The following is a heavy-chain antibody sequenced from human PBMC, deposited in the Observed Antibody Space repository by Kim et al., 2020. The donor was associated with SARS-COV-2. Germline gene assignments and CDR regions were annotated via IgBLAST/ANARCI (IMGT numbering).Heavy chain of an antibody. J-gene: IGHJ4*02. D-gene: IGHD6-13*01. CDR1: GGSISSSSYY. Sequence: SETLSLTCTVSGGSISSSSYYWGWIRQPPGQGLEWIGSIYYSGSTYYNPSLKSRVTISVDTSKTQFSLKLSSVTAADTAVYYCARDLAESYYFDYWGQGTLVTVSS. CDR2: IYYSGST. V-gene: IGHV4-39*07. CDR3: ARDLAESYYFDY.